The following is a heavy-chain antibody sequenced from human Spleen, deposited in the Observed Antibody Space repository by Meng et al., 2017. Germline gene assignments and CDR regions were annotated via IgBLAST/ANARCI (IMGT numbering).Heavy chain of an antibody. V-gene: IGHV4-34*01. CDR2: INHTGRT. CDR3: ARVSGYSVRIYLDY. CDR1: GGFFSDDY. Sequence: QVQLPQWGAGLLKPSETLSLTCAVSGGFFSDDYWSWVRQPSGKGLEWIGEINHTGRTNYNPSLKSRVAISIDTSNNQFSLNLSSVTAADTAVYYCARVSGYSVRIYLDYWGQGTLVTVSS. D-gene: IGHD5/OR15-5a*01. J-gene: IGHJ4*02.